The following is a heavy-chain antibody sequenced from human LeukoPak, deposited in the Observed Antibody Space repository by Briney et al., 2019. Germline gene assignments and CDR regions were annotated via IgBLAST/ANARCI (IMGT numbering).Heavy chain of an antibody. J-gene: IGHJ3*02. CDR1: GFTFSSYA. CDR3: ARDGGDDAFDI. Sequence: GGSLRLSCAASGFTFSSYAMHWVRQAPGKGLEWVAVISYDGSNKYYADSVKGRFTISRDNSKNTLYLQMNSLRAEDTAVYYCARDGGDDAFDIWGQGAMVTVSS. V-gene: IGHV3-30-3*01. D-gene: IGHD2-21*02. CDR2: ISYDGSNK.